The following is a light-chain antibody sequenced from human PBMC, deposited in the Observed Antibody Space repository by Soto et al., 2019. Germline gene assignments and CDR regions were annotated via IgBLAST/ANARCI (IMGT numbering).Light chain of an antibody. Sequence: DIQMTQSPSILSASVGDRVTITCRASRTVSNWLAWYQHQPGRAPRLLISRASTLESGVTPRFSGSGFGTEFTLTIDSLQPDDFGTYYCQPYNSYALTFGQGTRLEIK. CDR2: RAS. J-gene: IGKJ5*01. V-gene: IGKV1-5*03. CDR3: QPYNSYALT. CDR1: RTVSNW.